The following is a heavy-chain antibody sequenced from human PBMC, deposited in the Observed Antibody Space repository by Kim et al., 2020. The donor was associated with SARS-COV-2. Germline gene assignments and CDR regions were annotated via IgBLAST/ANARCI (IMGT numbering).Heavy chain of an antibody. V-gene: IGHV1-8*01. J-gene: IGHJ4*02. Sequence: SAQKFQGRLTMTRNTSITTAYMELSSRRSEDTAVYYCARRNTVTTRTLDYWGQGTLVTVSS. CDR3: ARRNTVTTRTLDY. D-gene: IGHD4-17*01.